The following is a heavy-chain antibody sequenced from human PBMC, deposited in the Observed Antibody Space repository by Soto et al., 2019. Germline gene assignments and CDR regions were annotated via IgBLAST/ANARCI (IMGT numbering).Heavy chain of an antibody. CDR3: ARDIAPGRGRACCGVLFDY. D-gene: IGHD3-10*01. Sequence: SVKVSCKASGGTFSSYAISWVRQAPGQGLEWMGGITPIFGTANYAQKFQGRVTITADESTSTAYMELSSLRSEDTAVYYCARDIAPGRGRACCGVLFDYWGQGTLVTVSS. CDR2: ITPIFGTA. J-gene: IGHJ4*02. CDR1: GGTFSSYA. V-gene: IGHV1-69*13.